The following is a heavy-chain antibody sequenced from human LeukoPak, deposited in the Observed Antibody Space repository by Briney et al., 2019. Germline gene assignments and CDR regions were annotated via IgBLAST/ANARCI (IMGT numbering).Heavy chain of an antibody. V-gene: IGHV4-34*01. CDR3: ARGRKFPGHPGYSSSWYQSSSTIDY. D-gene: IGHD6-13*01. J-gene: IGHJ4*02. CDR2: INHSGST. Sequence: KPSETLSLTCAVYGGSFSGYYWSWIRQPPGKGLEWIGEINHSGSTNYNPSLKSRVTISVDTSKNQFSLKLSSVTAADTAVYYCARGRKFPGHPGYSSSWYQSSSTIDYWGQGTLVTVSS. CDR1: GGSFSGYY.